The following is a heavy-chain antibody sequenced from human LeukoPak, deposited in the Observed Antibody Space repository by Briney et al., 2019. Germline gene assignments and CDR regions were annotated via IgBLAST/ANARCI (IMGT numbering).Heavy chain of an antibody. CDR2: IGSSGTTI. Sequence: GGSLRLSCAVSGFPFSVYEMNWVRQAPGKGLEWVSNIGSSGTTIYYADSVRGRFSISRDNAKSSLYLPMNSLRVEDTAVYYCALLAVASDFDYWGQGALVTVSS. D-gene: IGHD6-19*01. CDR3: ALLAVASDFDY. V-gene: IGHV3-48*03. J-gene: IGHJ4*02. CDR1: GFPFSVYE.